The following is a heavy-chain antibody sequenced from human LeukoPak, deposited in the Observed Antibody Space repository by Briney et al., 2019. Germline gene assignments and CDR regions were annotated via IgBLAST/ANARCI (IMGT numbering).Heavy chain of an antibody. CDR3: ARDLTGHDY. D-gene: IGHD1-20*01. CDR2: ISYDGSNK. J-gene: IGHJ4*02. CDR1: GFTFSSYG. V-gene: IGHV3-30*03. Sequence: GGSLRLSCAASGFTFSSYGMHWVRQAPGKGLEWVAVISYDGSNKYYADSVKGRFTISRDNSKNTLYLQMNSLRVEDTAVYYCARDLTGHDYWGQGTLVTVSS.